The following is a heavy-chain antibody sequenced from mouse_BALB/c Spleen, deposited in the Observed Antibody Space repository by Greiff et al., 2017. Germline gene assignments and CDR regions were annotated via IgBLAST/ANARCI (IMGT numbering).Heavy chain of an antibody. J-gene: IGHJ2*01. Sequence: EVKLQESGPGLVKPSQSLSLTCSVTGYSITSGYYWNWIRQFPGNKLEWMGYISYDGSNNYNPSLKNRISITRDTSKNQFFLKLNSVTTEATATYYCATYYTGYYFDYWGQGTTRTVSS. V-gene: IGHV3-6*02. CDR1: GYSITSGYY. D-gene: IGHD2-12*01. CDR2: ISYDGSN. CDR3: ATYYTGYYFDY.